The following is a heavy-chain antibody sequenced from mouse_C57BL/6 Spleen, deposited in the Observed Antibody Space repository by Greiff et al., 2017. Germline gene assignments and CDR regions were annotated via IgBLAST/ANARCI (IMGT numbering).Heavy chain of an antibody. J-gene: IGHJ2*01. V-gene: IGHV1-80*01. D-gene: IGHD1-1*01. CDR2: IYPGDGDT. CDR1: GYAFSSYW. CDR3: ARWDSYYFDY. Sequence: QVQLQQSGAELVKPGASVKISCKASGYAFSSYWMNWVKQRPGKGLEWIGQIYPGDGDTNYNGKFKGKAKLTADKSSSTAYMQLSSLTSEDSAVYFCARWDSYYFDYWGQGTTLTVAS.